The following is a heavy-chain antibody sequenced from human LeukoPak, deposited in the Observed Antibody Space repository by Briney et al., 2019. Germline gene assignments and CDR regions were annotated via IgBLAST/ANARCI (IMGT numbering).Heavy chain of an antibody. V-gene: IGHV3-23*01. D-gene: IGHD1-26*01. CDR1: GFTLNNYA. CDR2: INNSGGST. Sequence: GGSLRLSCAASGFTLNNYAMSWVRQAPGKGLEWVSIINNSGGSTYYADSVKGRFTISRDLSKNTLYIQMNSLRAEDTALYYCAREYSGTNPFDYWGQGTLVTVSS. CDR3: AREYSGTNPFDY. J-gene: IGHJ4*02.